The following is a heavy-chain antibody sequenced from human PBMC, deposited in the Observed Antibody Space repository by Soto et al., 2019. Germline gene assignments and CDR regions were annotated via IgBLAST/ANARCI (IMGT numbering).Heavy chain of an antibody. D-gene: IGHD3-10*01. V-gene: IGHV4-59*08. CDR2: IYYSGST. CDR3: ARGEITYYYGSGSYYFDY. CDR1: GGSISSYY. J-gene: IGHJ4*02. Sequence: QVQLQESGPGLVKPSETLSLTCTVSGGSISSYYWSWIRQPPGKGLEWIGYIYYSGSTNYNPSLKRRVXXXVXXSKNQFSLKLSSVTAADTAVYYCARGEITYYYGSGSYYFDYWGQGTLVTVSS.